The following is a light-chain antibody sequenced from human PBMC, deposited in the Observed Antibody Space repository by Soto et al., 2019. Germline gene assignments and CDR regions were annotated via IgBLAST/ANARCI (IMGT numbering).Light chain of an antibody. CDR2: AAS. CDR3: QQYNNWPFS. V-gene: IGKV3-15*01. CDR1: ESVTSS. Sequence: EIVMTQSPATLSVSPGDRATLSCRASESVTSSLAWYQQKPGQPPRLLIYAASTRATGIPARFSGSGSGTEFTLTISGLQSEDFALYFCQQYNNWPFSFGQGTRLEIK. J-gene: IGKJ5*01.